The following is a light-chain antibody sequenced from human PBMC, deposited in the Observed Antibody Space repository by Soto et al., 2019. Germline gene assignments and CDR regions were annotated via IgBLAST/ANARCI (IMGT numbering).Light chain of an antibody. V-gene: IGKV1-5*03. Sequence: DLQMSQHTSNLPASVGDRVNLTCRASQSISTWLAWYQQKPGKDPNLLIYKASNLESGVPSRFSGSGYGTEFTLTISSLQPDDFTPYYCQLYDSYPYTACQGSKV. CDR1: QSISTW. CDR2: KAS. CDR3: QLYDSYPYT. J-gene: IGKJ2*01.